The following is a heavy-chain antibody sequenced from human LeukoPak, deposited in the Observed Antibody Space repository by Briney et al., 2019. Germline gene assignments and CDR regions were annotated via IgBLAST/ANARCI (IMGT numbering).Heavy chain of an antibody. CDR3: ARCLKAYFDY. J-gene: IGHJ4*02. CDR1: GGSISSYY. V-gene: IGHV4-59*01. CDR2: IYYSGST. Sequence: SETLSLTCTVSGGSISSYYWSWIWQPPRKGLEWIGYIYYSGSTNYNPSLKIRVTISVDTSKNQFSLKLSSVTAADTAVYYCARCLKAYFDYWGQGTLVTVSS.